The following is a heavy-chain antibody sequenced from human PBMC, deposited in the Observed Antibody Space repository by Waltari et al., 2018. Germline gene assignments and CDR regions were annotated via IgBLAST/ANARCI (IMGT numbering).Heavy chain of an antibody. CDR2: IYYSGST. CDR3: ARVTFSGLDY. D-gene: IGHD6-19*01. CDR1: GGSISSYY. V-gene: IGHV4-59*01. Sequence: QVQLQESGSGLVTPSETLSLTCTVSGGSISSYYWSWIRQPPGKGLEWIGYIYYSGSTNYNPSLKSRVTISVDTSKNQFSLKLSSVTAADTAVYYCARVTFSGLDYWGQGTLVTVSS. J-gene: IGHJ4*02.